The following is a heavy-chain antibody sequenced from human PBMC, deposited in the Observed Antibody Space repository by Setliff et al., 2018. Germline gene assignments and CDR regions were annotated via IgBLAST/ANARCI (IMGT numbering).Heavy chain of an antibody. V-gene: IGHV4-39*07. CDR1: GGSISSSSYY. J-gene: IGHJ3*02. D-gene: IGHD1-26*01. CDR3: ARDRRIVGARHAFDI. Sequence: SETLSLTCTVSGGSISSSSYYWGWIRQPPGKGLEWIGSIYYSGSTYYNPSLKSRVTISVDTSKNQFSLKPSSVTAADTAVYYCARDRRIVGARHAFDIWGQGTMVNVS. CDR2: IYYSGST.